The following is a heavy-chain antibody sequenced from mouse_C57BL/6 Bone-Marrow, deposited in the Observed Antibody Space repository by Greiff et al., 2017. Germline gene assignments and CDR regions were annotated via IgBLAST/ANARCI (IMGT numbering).Heavy chain of an antibody. CDR3: ARPFYYGSSYAWFAY. Sequence: QVQLKQSGAELVKPGASVKLSCKASGYTFTSYWMHWVKQRPGRGLEWIGRIDPNSGGTKYNEKFKSKATLTVDKPSSTAYMQLSSLTSDDSAVYYWARPFYYGSSYAWFAYWGQGTLVTVSA. CDR1: GYTFTSYW. V-gene: IGHV1-72*01. J-gene: IGHJ3*01. D-gene: IGHD1-1*01. CDR2: IDPNSGGT.